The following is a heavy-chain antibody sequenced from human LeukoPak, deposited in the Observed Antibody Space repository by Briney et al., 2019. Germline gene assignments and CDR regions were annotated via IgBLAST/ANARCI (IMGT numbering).Heavy chain of an antibody. D-gene: IGHD4-17*01. J-gene: IGHJ4*02. CDR2: IWYDGGNK. CDR1: GFTFSGYG. Sequence: PGGSLRLSCAASGFTFSGYGMVWARPAPGKGLGWVALIWYDGGNKYCADSVKGRYTVSRDNSTNTLYLQMNSLRAEDTAVYYCARDSMTTSGDYSGQGTLVTVSS. V-gene: IGHV3-33*01. CDR3: ARDSMTTSGDY.